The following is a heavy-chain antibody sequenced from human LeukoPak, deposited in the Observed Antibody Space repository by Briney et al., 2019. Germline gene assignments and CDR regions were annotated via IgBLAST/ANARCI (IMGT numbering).Heavy chain of an antibody. CDR2: TNHAGST. V-gene: IGHV4-38-2*01. Sequence: SETLSLTCAVSGYSISSGYYWGWIRQPPGKGLEWIGKTNHAGSTNYNPSLKSRVTISVDMSKKQFSLKLSSVTAADTAVYYCARLTHYDSSGYLDYWGQGSLVTVSS. J-gene: IGHJ4*02. CDR3: ARLTHYDSSGYLDY. D-gene: IGHD3-22*01. CDR1: GYSISSGYY.